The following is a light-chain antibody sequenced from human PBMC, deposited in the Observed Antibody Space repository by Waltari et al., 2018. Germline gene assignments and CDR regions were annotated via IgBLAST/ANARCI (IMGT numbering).Light chain of an antibody. Sequence: QSVLTQPPSVSAAPGQKVTISCSGSNSNIGNNYVSWYRQLPGTAPKRLIYDNNRRASGSPDRDSGSKSGTSATLGITGLQTGEEADYYCGTWDASLSVVVFGGGTKLTVL. CDR1: NSNIGNNY. CDR2: DNN. V-gene: IGLV1-51*01. CDR3: GTWDASLSVVV. J-gene: IGLJ2*01.